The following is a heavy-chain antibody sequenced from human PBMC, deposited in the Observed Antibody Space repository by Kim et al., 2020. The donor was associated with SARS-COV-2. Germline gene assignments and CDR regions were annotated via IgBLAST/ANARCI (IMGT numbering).Heavy chain of an antibody. CDR2: MNPNSGNT. CDR1: GYTFTSYD. Sequence: ASVKVSCKASGYTFTSYDINWVRQATGQGLEWMGWMNPNSGNTGYAQKFQGRVTMPRNTSISTAYMALSSLRSEDTAVYYCARGALNAFDYGGNSEATDLVDYWGQGTLVTVSS. CDR3: ARGALNAFDYGGNSEATDLVDY. J-gene: IGHJ4*02. V-gene: IGHV1-8*01. D-gene: IGHD4-17*01.